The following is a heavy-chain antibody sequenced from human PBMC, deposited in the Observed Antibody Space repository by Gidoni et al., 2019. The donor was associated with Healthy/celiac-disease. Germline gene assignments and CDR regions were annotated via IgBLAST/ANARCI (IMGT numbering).Heavy chain of an antibody. Sequence: QVQLQESGPGLVKPSQTLSLTCTVSGGSISSGDYYWSWIRQPPGKGLEWIGYIYYSGSTYYNPALKSRVTISVDTSKNQFSLKLSSVTAADTAVYYCAREGYYYDSSGPRDWFDPWGQGTLVTVSS. CDR2: IYYSGST. J-gene: IGHJ5*02. CDR3: AREGYYYDSSGPRDWFDP. V-gene: IGHV4-30-4*01. CDR1: GGSISSGDYY. D-gene: IGHD3-22*01.